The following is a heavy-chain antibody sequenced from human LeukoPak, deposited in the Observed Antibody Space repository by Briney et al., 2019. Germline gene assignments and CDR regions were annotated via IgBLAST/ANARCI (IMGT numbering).Heavy chain of an antibody. D-gene: IGHD4-17*01. CDR1: GFTFSGYG. CDR2: ISYDGSNK. V-gene: IGHV3-30*18. CDR3: AKDPLNGDFRWYYFDY. Sequence: PGGSLRLSCAASGFTFSGYGMHWVRQAPGKGLEWVAVISYDGSNKYYADSVKGRFTISRDNSKNTLYLQMNSLRAEDTAVYYCAKDPLNGDFRWYYFDYWGQGTLVTVSS. J-gene: IGHJ4*02.